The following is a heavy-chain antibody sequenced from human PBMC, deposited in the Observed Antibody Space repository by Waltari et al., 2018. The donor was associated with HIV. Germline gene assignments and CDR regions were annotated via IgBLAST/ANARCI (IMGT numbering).Heavy chain of an antibody. Sequence: QVKLQESGPGLVKPSETLSLNCSVSGGHVSTYYWNWIRQPQGRDWNGLEVFFYSGSTSYSPSFRSRVTMSIDTSKDYFSLRLDSVTAADTALYYCARRPVIPSTIRNAFDVWSQGTMVTVSS. D-gene: IGHD2-2*01. V-gene: IGHV4-59*02. CDR2: FFYSGST. CDR3: ARRPVIPSTIRNAFDV. CDR1: GGHVSTYY. J-gene: IGHJ3*01.